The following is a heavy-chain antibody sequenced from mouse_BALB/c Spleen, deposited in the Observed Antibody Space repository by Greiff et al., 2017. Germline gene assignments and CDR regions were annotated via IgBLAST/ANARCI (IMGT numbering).Heavy chain of an antibody. Sequence: EVNLVESGGGLVKLGGSLKLSCAASGFTFSSYYMSWVRQTPEKRLELVAAINSNGGSTYYPDTVKGRFTISRDNAKNTLYLQMSSLKSEDTALYYCARRDYGSSRYFDVWGAGTTVTVSS. D-gene: IGHD1-1*01. CDR2: INSNGGST. J-gene: IGHJ1*01. CDR1: GFTFSSYY. V-gene: IGHV5-6-2*01. CDR3: ARRDYGSSRYFDV.